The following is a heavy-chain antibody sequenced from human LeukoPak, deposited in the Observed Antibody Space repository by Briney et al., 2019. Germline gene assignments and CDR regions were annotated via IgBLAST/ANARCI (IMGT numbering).Heavy chain of an antibody. D-gene: IGHD5-24*01. V-gene: IGHV4-59*01. CDR1: GGSISSYH. Sequence: SETLSLTCTVSGGSISSYHWSWIRQPPGKGLEWIGYIYYSGSTNYNPSLKSRVTISVDTSKNQFSLKLSSVTAADTAVYYCARAYVEMATVPGIGAFDIWGQGTMVTVSS. J-gene: IGHJ3*02. CDR3: ARAYVEMATVPGIGAFDI. CDR2: IYYSGST.